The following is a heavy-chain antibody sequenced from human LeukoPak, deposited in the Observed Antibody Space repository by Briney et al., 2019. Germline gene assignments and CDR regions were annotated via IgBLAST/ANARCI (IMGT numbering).Heavy chain of an antibody. CDR1: GYTFTSYA. CDR2: INAGNGNT. J-gene: IGHJ4*02. CDR3: ARGYYDSSGYRHTDY. Sequence: ASVKVSCKASGYTFTSYAMHWVRQAPGQRLEWMGWINAGNGNTKYSQKFQGRVTITRDTSASTAYMELSSLRSEDTAVYYCARGYYDSSGYRHTDYWGQGTLVTVSS. V-gene: IGHV1-3*01. D-gene: IGHD3-22*01.